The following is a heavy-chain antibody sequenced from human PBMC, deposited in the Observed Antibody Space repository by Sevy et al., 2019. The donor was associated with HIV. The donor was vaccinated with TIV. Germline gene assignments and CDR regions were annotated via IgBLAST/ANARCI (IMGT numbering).Heavy chain of an antibody. CDR2: IYYNGHS. CDR3: ADENAWGRGYS. CDR1: GGSITSLY. Sequence: SETLSLTCTVSGGSITSLYWNWIRQPPGKGLEWIANIYYNGHSNYNPSLKSRVTLSLDTSKNQFSLRLSSVTAADTAMYYCADENAWGRGYSWGQGTLVTVSS. J-gene: IGHJ4*02. V-gene: IGHV4-59*08. D-gene: IGHD1-26*01.